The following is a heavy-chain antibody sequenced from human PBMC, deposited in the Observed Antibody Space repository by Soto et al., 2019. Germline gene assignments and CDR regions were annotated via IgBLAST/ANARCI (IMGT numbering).Heavy chain of an antibody. CDR2: ISSSGSTI. D-gene: IGHD3-16*02. J-gene: IGHJ3*02. CDR1: GFTFRDYY. CDR3: ARDRIMITFGGVIRRGAFDI. V-gene: IGHV3-11*01. Sequence: GSLRLSCAASGFTFRDYYMSWIRQAPGKGLEWVSYISSSGSTIYYADSVKGRFTISRDNAKNSLYLQMNSLRAEDTAVYYCARDRIMITFGGVIRRGAFDIWGQGTMVTVSS.